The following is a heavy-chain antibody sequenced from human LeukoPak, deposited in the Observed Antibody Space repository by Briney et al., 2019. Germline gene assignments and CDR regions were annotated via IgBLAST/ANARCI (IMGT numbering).Heavy chain of an antibody. J-gene: IGHJ4*02. CDR1: GFTFSSYS. CDR2: ISSSSSTI. D-gene: IGHD6-19*01. Sequence: GGSLRLSCAASGFTFSSYSMNWVRQAPGKGLEWVSYISSSSSTIYYADSVKGRFTISRDNAKNSLYLQMNSLRAEDTAVYYCARESIAVAGTSFDYWGQGTLVTVSS. V-gene: IGHV3-48*04. CDR3: ARESIAVAGTSFDY.